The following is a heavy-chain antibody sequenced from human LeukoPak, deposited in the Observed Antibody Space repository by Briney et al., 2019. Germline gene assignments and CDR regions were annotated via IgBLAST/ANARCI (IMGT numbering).Heavy chain of an antibody. J-gene: IGHJ4*02. CDR3: ARSLWFGELLSY. V-gene: IGHV3-48*04. Sequence: GGSLRLSCAASGFTFSSYSMNWVRQAPGKGLEWVSYISSSGSTIYYADSVKGRFTISRDNAKNSLYLQMNSLRAEDTAVYYCARSLWFGELLSYWGQGTLVTVSS. CDR1: GFTFSSYS. CDR2: ISSSGSTI. D-gene: IGHD3-10*01.